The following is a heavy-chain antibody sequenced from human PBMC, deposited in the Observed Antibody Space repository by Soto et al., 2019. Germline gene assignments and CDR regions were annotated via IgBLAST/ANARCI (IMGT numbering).Heavy chain of an antibody. J-gene: IGHJ4*02. CDR2: IYYSGST. CDR1: GGYISSYY. D-gene: IGHD5-18*01. V-gene: IGHV4-59*01. Sequence: SETLSLTCTVSGGYISSYYWSWIRQPPGKGLEWIGYIYYSGSTKYNPSLKSRVTISVDTSKNRFSLRLSSVTAADTAVYYCARDNGYSYGYTLDHWGQGTLVTVSS. CDR3: ARDNGYSYGYTLDH.